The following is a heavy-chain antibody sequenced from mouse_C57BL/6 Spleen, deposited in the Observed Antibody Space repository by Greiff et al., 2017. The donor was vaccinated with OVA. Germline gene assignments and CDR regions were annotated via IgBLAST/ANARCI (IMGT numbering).Heavy chain of an antibody. J-gene: IGHJ3*01. CDR2: IDPENGDT. CDR1: GFNIKDDY. Sequence: EVKVVESGAELVRPGASVKLSCTASGFNIKDDYMHWVKQRPEQGLEWIGWIDPENGDTEYASKFQGKATITADTSSNTAYLQLSSLTSEDTAVYYCTTLPGSSPGWFAYWGQGTLVTVSA. V-gene: IGHV14-4*01. CDR3: TTLPGSSPGWFAY. D-gene: IGHD1-1*01.